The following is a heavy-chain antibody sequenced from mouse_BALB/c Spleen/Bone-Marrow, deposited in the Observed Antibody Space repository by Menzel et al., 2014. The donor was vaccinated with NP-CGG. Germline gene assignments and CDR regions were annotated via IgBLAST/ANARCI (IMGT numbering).Heavy chain of an antibody. Sequence: VQLQQFGAELVRPGSSVKISCKASGYAFSSYWVNWVRQRPGQGLEWIGQIYPGDGDTNYNGKFKDKATLTADKSSSTAYMQLSSLTSEASAVYFCAKSGYGSFDYWGQGTTLTVSS. CDR2: IYPGDGDT. CDR3: AKSGYGSFDY. D-gene: IGHD1-1*01. J-gene: IGHJ2*01. CDR1: GYAFSSYW. V-gene: IGHV1-80*01.